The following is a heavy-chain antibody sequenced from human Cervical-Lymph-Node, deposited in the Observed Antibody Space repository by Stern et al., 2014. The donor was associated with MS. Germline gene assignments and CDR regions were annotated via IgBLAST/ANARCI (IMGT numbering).Heavy chain of an antibody. CDR3: ASANCSSTSCPNWFDP. Sequence: QVQLQESGPGLVKPSQTLSLTCTVSGGSISSGDYYWSWIRQPPAKGLEWIGYIYYSGSTHYNPSLKSRVTISVDTSKNQFSLKLSSVTAADTAVYYCASANCSSTSCPNWFDPWGQGTLVTVSS. V-gene: IGHV4-30-4*01. D-gene: IGHD2-2*01. J-gene: IGHJ5*02. CDR2: IYYSGST. CDR1: GGSISSGDYY.